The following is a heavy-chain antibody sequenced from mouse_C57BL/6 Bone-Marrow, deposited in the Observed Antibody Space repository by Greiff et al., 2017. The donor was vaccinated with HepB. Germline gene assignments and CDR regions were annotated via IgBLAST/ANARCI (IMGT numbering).Heavy chain of an antibody. Sequence: EVQLQQSGPELVKPGASVKMSCKASGYTFTDYNMHWVKQSHGKSLEWIGYINPNNGGTSYNQKFKGKATLTVNKSSSTAYMELRSLTSEDSAVYYCARCLYYGSSHWYFDVWGTGTTVTVSS. J-gene: IGHJ1*03. CDR1: GYTFTDYN. V-gene: IGHV1-22*01. CDR3: ARCLYYGSSHWYFDV. CDR2: INPNNGGT. D-gene: IGHD1-1*01.